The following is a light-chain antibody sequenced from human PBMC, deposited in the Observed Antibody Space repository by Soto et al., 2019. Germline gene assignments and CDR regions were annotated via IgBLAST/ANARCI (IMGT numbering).Light chain of an antibody. CDR3: SSYTSSSTLV. V-gene: IGLV2-14*01. J-gene: IGLJ2*01. Sequence: QSVLTQPASVSGSPGQSITISCTGTSSDVGGYNYVSWYQQHPGKAPKLMIYDVSNRPSGVSNRFSGSKSGNTASLTISGLQAEGEEDYYCSSYTSSSTLVFGGGTKLTVL. CDR1: SSDVGGYNY. CDR2: DVS.